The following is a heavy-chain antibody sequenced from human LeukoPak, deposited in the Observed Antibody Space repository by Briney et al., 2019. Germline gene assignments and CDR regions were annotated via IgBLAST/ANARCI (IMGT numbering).Heavy chain of an antibody. D-gene: IGHD3-16*01. CDR1: GYTFTSYG. CDR3: ARGRMITFGGVINYYGMDV. V-gene: IGHV1-18*01. J-gene: IGHJ6*02. CDR2: ISAYNGNT. Sequence: ASVKVSCKASGYTFTSYGISWVRHAPGQGLEWMGWISAYNGNTNYAQKLQGRVTMTTDTSTSTAYMELRSLRSDDTAVYYCARGRMITFGGVINYYGMDVWGQGTTVTVSS.